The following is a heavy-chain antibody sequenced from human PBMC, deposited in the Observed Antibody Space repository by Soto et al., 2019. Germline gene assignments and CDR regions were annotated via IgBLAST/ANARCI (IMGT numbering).Heavy chain of an antibody. J-gene: IGHJ5*02. CDR1: GFTFSSYW. V-gene: IGHV3-7*05. Sequence: EVQLVESGRGLVQPGGSLRLCCAASGFTFSSYWMSWVRQAPGKGLEWVANIKQDGSEKYYVDSVKGRFTISRDNAKNSLYLQMNSLRAEDTAVYYCARPTLNVLVWFDPWGQGTLVTVSS. CDR3: ARPTLNVLVWFDP. CDR2: IKQDGSEK. D-gene: IGHD3-3*02.